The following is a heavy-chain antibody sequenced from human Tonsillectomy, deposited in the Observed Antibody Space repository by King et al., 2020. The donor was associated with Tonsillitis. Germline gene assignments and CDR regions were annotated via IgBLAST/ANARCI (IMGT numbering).Heavy chain of an antibody. CDR3: ASFHDDYWGINWFDP. D-gene: IGHD4-17*01. Sequence: QVQLVQSGAEVKKPGSSVKVSCKASGGTFSSYAISWVRQAPGQGLEWMGGIIPIFGTANYAQKFQGRVTITADESTRTAYMELSNLRSEDTAVYYCASFHDDYWGINWFDPWGQGTLVTVSS. CDR1: GGTFSSYA. V-gene: IGHV1-69*01. CDR2: IIPIFGTA. J-gene: IGHJ5*02.